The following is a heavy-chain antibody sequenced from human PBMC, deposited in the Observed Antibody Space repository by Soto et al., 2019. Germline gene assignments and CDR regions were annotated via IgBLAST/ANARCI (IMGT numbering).Heavy chain of an antibody. CDR2: IIPIFGTA. CDR3: ASGGYYYDSSGSLDAFDI. V-gene: IGHV1-69*13. CDR1: GGTFSSYA. D-gene: IGHD3-22*01. J-gene: IGHJ3*02. Sequence: ASVKFSCKASGGTFSSYAISWVRQAPGQGLEWMGGIIPIFGTANYAQKFQGRVTITADESTSTAYMELSSLRSEDTAVYYCASGGYYYDSSGSLDAFDIWGQGTMVTVSS.